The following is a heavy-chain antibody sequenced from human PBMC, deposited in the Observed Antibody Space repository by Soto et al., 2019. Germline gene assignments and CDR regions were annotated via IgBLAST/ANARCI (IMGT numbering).Heavy chain of an antibody. D-gene: IGHD3-10*01. Sequence: ASVKVSCKASGYTFTGYYMHWVRQAPGQGLEWMGWINPNSGGTNYAQKFQGWVTMTRDTSISTAYMELSRLRSDDTAVYYCAAPSGSYKGYYYYYGMDVWGQGTTVTVSS. CDR3: AAPSGSYKGYYYYYGMDV. CDR1: GYTFTGYY. V-gene: IGHV1-2*04. J-gene: IGHJ6*02. CDR2: INPNSGGT.